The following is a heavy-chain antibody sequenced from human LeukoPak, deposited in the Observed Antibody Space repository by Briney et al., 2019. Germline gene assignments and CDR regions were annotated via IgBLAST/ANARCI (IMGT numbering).Heavy chain of an antibody. J-gene: IGHJ3*02. V-gene: IGHV5-51*01. D-gene: IGHD3-3*01. CDR3: ASTITIFGVVLKDAFDI. Sequence: GESLKISCKGSGYSFTSYWICWVRQMPGKGLEWMGIIYPGDSDTRYSPSFQGQVTISADKSISTAYLQWSSLKASDTAMYYCASTITIFGVVLKDAFDIWGQGTMVTVSS. CDR1: GYSFTSYW. CDR2: IYPGDSDT.